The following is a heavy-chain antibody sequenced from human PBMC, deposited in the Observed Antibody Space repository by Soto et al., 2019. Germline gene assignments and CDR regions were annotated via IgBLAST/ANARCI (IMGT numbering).Heavy chain of an antibody. CDR3: TDSGSSSFDY. CDR1: EVFSSSHD. D-gene: IGHD1-26*01. Sequence: PGRLLSLSCAAYEVFSSSHDMHWVRQAPGKGLEWVGRSRNKANSYTTEYAASVKGRFSISRDGSQNSLYLQMNSLKTEDTAVYYCTDSGSSSFDYWGLGTLVTVSS. J-gene: IGHJ4*02. V-gene: IGHV3-72*01. CDR2: SRNKANSYTT.